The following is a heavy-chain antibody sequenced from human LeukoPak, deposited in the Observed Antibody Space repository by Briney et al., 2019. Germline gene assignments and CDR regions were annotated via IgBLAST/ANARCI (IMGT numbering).Heavy chain of an antibody. CDR3: AKAGISGWPLDY. CDR1: GFTFSSYG. Sequence: GGSLRLSCAASGFTFSSYGMHWVRQAPGKGLEWVAVIWYDGSNKYYADSVKGRFTISRDNSKNTLYLQMNSLRAEDTAVYYCAKAGISGWPLDYWGQGTLVTVSS. V-gene: IGHV3-33*06. J-gene: IGHJ4*02. D-gene: IGHD6-19*01. CDR2: IWYDGSNK.